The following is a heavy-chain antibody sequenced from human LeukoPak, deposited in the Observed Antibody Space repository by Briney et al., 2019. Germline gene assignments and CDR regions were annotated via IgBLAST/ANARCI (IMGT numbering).Heavy chain of an antibody. CDR3: ARGNYYDSSGYSGETYYFDY. Sequence: SETLPLTCTVSGGSISSGGYYWSWIRQHPGKGLEWIGYIYYSGSTYYNPSLKSRVTISVDTSKNQFSLKLSSVTAADTAVYYCARGNYYDSSGYSGETYYFDYWGQGTLVTVSS. D-gene: IGHD3-22*01. CDR1: GGSISSGGYY. J-gene: IGHJ4*02. V-gene: IGHV4-31*03. CDR2: IYYSGST.